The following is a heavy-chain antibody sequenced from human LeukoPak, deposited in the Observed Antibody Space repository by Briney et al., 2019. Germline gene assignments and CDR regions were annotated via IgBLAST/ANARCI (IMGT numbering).Heavy chain of an antibody. CDR2: ISAYNGNT. V-gene: IGHV1-18*01. CDR1: GYTFTSYG. J-gene: IGHJ5*02. Sequence: ASVKVSCKASGYTFTSYGNSWVRQAPGQGLEWMGWISAYNGNTNYAQKLQGRVTMTTDTSTSTAYMELRSLRSDDTAVYYCAIYYYGSGSETGFDPWGQGTLVTVSS. CDR3: AIYYYGSGSETGFDP. D-gene: IGHD3-10*01.